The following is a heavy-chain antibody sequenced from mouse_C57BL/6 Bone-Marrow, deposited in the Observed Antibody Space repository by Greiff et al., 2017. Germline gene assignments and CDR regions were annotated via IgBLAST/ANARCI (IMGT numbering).Heavy chain of an antibody. D-gene: IGHD2-5*01. V-gene: IGHV5-4*03. CDR3: ARKIYYSNSYFDY. CDR1: GFTFSSYA. Sequence: EVKVEESGGGLVKPGGSLKLSCAASGFTFSSYAMSWVRQTPEKRLEWVATISDGGSYTYYPDNVKGRFTISRDNAKNNLYLQMSHLKSEDTAMYYCARKIYYSNSYFDYWGQGTTLTVSS. CDR2: ISDGGSYT. J-gene: IGHJ2*01.